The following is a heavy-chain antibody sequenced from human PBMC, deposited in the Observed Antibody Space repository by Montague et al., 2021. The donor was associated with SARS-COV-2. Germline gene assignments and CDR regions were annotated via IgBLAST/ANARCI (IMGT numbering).Heavy chain of an antibody. V-gene: IGHV4-61*02. CDR3: ARAHRGGWDYLDN. CDR2: IYYSGTT. Sequence: TLSLTCTVSGGSISSGSYYWSWIRQPPGKGLEWIGRIYYSGTTDYNFSLKSRVTISVDTSKNQFSLKLTSVTAADTAVYYCARAHRGGWDYLDNWGQGSLVTVSA. D-gene: IGHD3-16*01. J-gene: IGHJ4*02. CDR1: GGSISSGSYY.